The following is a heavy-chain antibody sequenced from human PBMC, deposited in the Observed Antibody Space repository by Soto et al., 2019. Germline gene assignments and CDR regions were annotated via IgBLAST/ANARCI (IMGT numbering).Heavy chain of an antibody. Sequence: SETLSLTCTVSGGSISSYYWSWIRQPAGKGLEWIGRIYASGSTNYNPSLKSRVTMSVDTSKNQFSLKLSSVTAADTAVYYCARDEMAYCGGDCQRDAFDIWGQGTMVTVSS. CDR3: ARDEMAYCGGDCQRDAFDI. D-gene: IGHD2-21*02. CDR2: IYASGST. J-gene: IGHJ3*02. V-gene: IGHV4-4*07. CDR1: GGSISSYY.